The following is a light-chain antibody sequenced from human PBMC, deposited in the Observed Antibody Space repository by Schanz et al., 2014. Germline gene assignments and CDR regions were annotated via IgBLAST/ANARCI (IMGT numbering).Light chain of an antibody. Sequence: EIVLTQSPPTLSLSPGERATLSCRASQSVSSYLAWYQQKPGQAPRLLIYGASSRATGIPDRFSGSGSGTDFTLTISSLQSEDLAVYFCQQYDTWPRTFGQGTKVEI. CDR3: QQYDTWPRT. CDR1: QSVSSY. V-gene: IGKV3D-15*01. J-gene: IGKJ1*01. CDR2: GAS.